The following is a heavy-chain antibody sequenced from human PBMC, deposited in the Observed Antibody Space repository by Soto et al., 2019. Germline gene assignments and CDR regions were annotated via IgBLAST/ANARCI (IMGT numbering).Heavy chain of an antibody. D-gene: IGHD2-8*01. J-gene: IGHJ6*02. CDR1: GGSVNIGTYY. CDR2: INYSGST. Sequence: SETLSLTCTVPGGSVNIGTYYWSWIRQPPGKGLEWIGEINYSGSTNYNPSLKSRVTISVDTSKNQFSLKLSSVTAADTAVYYCTRDIVLMATPNVYYYYYGMDVWGQGTTVTVSS. CDR3: TRDIVLMATPNVYYYYYGMDV. V-gene: IGHV4-61*01.